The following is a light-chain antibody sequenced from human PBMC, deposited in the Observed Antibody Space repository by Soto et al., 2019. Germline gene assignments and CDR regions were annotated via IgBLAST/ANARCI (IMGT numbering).Light chain of an antibody. J-gene: IGLJ1*01. CDR2: EVS. Sequence: QSALTQPASVSGSPGQSITISCTGTGSDIGGYNYVSWYQQHPGKAPKLIIYEVSNRPSGVSNRFSGSKSGNTASLTISGLQAEDEADYYCNSYSTSSTLYVFGTGTKVTVL. CDR1: GSDIGGYNY. V-gene: IGLV2-14*01. CDR3: NSYSTSSTLYV.